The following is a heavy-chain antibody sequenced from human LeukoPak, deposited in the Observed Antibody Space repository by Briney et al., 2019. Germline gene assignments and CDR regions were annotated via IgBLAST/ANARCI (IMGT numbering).Heavy chain of an antibody. Sequence: SETLSLTCTVSGGSVRSYYWTWMRQPPGKELEWLGYIYYTRTTNYNPSLKSRLTISVDTSKDHFSLKLNSVTAADTAVYYCAREVTGTSGSFDYWGQGALVTVSS. CDR3: AREVTGTSGSFDY. J-gene: IGHJ4*02. CDR1: GGSVRSYY. D-gene: IGHD6-19*01. V-gene: IGHV4-59*02. CDR2: IYYTRTT.